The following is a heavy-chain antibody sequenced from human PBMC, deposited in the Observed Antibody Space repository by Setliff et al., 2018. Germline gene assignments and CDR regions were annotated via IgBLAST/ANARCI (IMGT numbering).Heavy chain of an antibody. V-gene: IGHV4-34*01. D-gene: IGHD6-13*01. CDR1: GGSFSGYY. J-gene: IGHJ6*02. CDR2: INYSGST. Sequence: SETLSLTCAVYGGSFSGYYWSWIRQPPGKGLEWIGSINYSGSTYYNPSLKSRVTISVETSKNQFSLKLSSVTAADTAVYYFARAAGYSSSWYHYYYGMDVWGQGTTVTVSS. CDR3: ARAAGYSSSWYHYYYGMDV.